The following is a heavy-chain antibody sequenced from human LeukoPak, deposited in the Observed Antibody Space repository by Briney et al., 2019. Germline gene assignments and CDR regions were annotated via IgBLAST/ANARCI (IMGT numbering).Heavy chain of an antibody. CDR3: AKGNLGSYIAFRYFDY. V-gene: IGHV1-2*02. D-gene: IGHD2-2*02. Sequence: ASVKVSCKASGYTFTGYYMHWVRQAPGQGLEWMGWINPNSGGTNYAQKFQGRVTMTRDTSISTAYMELSRLRSDDTAVYYCAKGNLGSYIAFRYFDYWGQGTLVTVSS. J-gene: IGHJ4*02. CDR1: GYTFTGYY. CDR2: INPNSGGT.